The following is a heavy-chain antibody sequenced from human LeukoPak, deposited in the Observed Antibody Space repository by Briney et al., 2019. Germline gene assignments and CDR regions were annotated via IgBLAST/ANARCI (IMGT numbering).Heavy chain of an antibody. CDR2: INHSGST. D-gene: IGHD3-9*01. J-gene: IGHJ3*02. CDR1: GGSFSGYY. Sequence: SETLSLTCAVYGGSFSGYYWSWIRQPPGKGLEWIGEINHSGSTYYNPSLKSRVTISVDTSKNQFSLKLSSVTAADTAVYYCARLALRYFDWLGSAFDIWGQGTMVTVSS. CDR3: ARLALRYFDWLGSAFDI. V-gene: IGHV4-34*01.